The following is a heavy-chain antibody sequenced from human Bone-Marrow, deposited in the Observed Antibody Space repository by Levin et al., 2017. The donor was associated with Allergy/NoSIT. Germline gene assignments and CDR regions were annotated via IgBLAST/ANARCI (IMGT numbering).Heavy chain of an antibody. CDR2: ISTYNGNT. CDR1: GYTFINYG. V-gene: IGHV1-18*01. CDR3: ARGLGGSYFYGMDV. Sequence: GASVKVSCKASGYTFINYGITWVRQAPGHGLEWLGWISTYNGNTHVAQKFQGRVTMSRDTSTNTAYMDLRSLRSDDAAVYFCARGLGGSYFYGMDVWGQGTTVTVSS. D-gene: IGHD3-16*01. J-gene: IGHJ6*02.